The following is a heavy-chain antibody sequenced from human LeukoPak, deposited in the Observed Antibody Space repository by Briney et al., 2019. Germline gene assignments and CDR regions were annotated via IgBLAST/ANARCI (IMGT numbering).Heavy chain of an antibody. CDR3: ARGEMATDYFDY. D-gene: IGHD5-24*01. CDR2: IIPIFGTA. CDR1: GGTFSSYA. J-gene: IGHJ4*02. V-gene: IGHV1-69*13. Sequence: SVKVSCKASGGTFSSYAISRVRQAPGQGLGWMGGIIPIFGTANYAQKFQGRVTITADESTSTAYMELSSLRSEDTAVYYCARGEMATDYFDYWGREPWSPSPQ.